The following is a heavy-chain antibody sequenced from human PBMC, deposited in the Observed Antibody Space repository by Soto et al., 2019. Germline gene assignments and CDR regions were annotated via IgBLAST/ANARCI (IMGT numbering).Heavy chain of an antibody. Sequence: EVQLVESGGGLVQPGGSLRLSCAASGFTFSRYWMSWVRQAPGKGLEWVANIKQDGSEKYYVESVKGRFTMPRDNTKNSLYLQMNSLIAEDTAVYYCVRDDTRRNNDFWSGHYTTDAFDIWGQGRMVTVSS. CDR3: VRDDTRRNNDFWSGHYTTDAFDI. CDR2: IKQDGSEK. CDR1: GFTFSRYW. J-gene: IGHJ3*02. V-gene: IGHV3-7*01. D-gene: IGHD3-3*01.